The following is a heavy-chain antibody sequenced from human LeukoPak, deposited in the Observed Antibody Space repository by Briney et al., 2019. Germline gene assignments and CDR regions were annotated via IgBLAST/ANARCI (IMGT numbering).Heavy chain of an antibody. V-gene: IGHV3-48*04. J-gene: IGHJ6*04. CDR1: GFTFSSYS. CDR2: ISTTSSTI. Sequence: GGSLRLSCAASGFTFSSYSMNWGRKAAGNELEWFSYISTTSSTIYYADSVKGRFTISRDNAKNSLYLQMNSLRAEDTAVYYCARDREDIVGVTVAMDVWGKGTTVTVSS. CDR3: ARDREDIVGVTVAMDV. D-gene: IGHD2-2*01.